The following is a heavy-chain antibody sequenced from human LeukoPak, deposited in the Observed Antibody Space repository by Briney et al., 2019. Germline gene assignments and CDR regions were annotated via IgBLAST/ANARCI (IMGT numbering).Heavy chain of an antibody. V-gene: IGHV4-59*01. CDR3: ARARGYYGSGSYDYFDY. CDR1: SDSISSYY. Sequence: SETLSLTCNVSSDSISSYYWSWIRQPPGQGPEWIGYVYYSGSTHYNHLFESRVTMSMDASKKQFSLKLTSVTAADTAVYYCARARGYYGSGSYDYFDYWGQGTLVTVSS. J-gene: IGHJ4*02. D-gene: IGHD3-10*01. CDR2: VYYSGST.